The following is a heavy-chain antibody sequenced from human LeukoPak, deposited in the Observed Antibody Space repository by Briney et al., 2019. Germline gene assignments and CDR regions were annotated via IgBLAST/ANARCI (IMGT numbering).Heavy chain of an antibody. CDR2: TYYRSKLYN. CDR1: XDSVSXNSIT. V-gene: IGHV6-1*01. J-gene: IGHJ1*01. Sequence: TLSLTCAIXXDSVSXNSITWHWLRQSPSRGLEWLGRTYYRSKLYNDYAVSVKSLITINPDTSEDQFSLQLNSVTPEDTAVYYCARSQNGGSLQYWGQGTLVTVS. CDR3: ARSQNGGSLQY. D-gene: IGHD2-15*01.